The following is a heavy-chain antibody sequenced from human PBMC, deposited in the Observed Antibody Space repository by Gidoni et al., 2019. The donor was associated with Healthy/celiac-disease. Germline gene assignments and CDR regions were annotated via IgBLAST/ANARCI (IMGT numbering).Heavy chain of an antibody. D-gene: IGHD3-22*01. CDR2: ISYDGSNK. J-gene: IGHJ6*02. V-gene: IGHV3-30*18. Sequence: QVQLVESGGGVVQPGRSLRLSCAASGFTFSSYGMHWVRQAPGKGLEWVAVISYDGSNKYYADSVKGRFTISRDNSKNTLYLQMNSLRAEDTAVYYCAKDHDSSGYYWSKYYYYYYGMDVWGQGTTVTVSS. CDR1: GFTFSSYG. CDR3: AKDHDSSGYYWSKYYYYYYGMDV.